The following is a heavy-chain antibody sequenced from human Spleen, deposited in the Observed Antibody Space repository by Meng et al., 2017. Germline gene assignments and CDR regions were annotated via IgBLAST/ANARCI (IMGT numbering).Heavy chain of an antibody. D-gene: IGHD3-3*01. Sequence: GESLKISCAASGLTFSSCEMNWVRQAPGKGLEWVSGMSGSGENTHYADSVRGRFAISRDNSKNTLYLQMNSLGADDTAVYYCARDLAWVLFDYWGQGALVTVSS. J-gene: IGHJ4*02. V-gene: IGHV3-23*01. CDR1: GLTFSSCE. CDR2: MSGSGENT. CDR3: ARDLAWVLFDY.